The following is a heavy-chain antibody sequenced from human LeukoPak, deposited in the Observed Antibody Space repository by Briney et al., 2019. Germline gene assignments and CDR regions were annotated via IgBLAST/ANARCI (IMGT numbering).Heavy chain of an antibody. CDR1: GYTFTGYY. CDR2: INPDSGGT. CDR3: ARDYYDSSGYYYDGDY. J-gene: IGHJ4*02. D-gene: IGHD3-22*01. Sequence: GASVKVSCKASGYTFTGYYMHWVRQAPGQGLEWMGRINPDSGGTNYAQKFQGRVTMTRDTSISTAYMELSRLRSDDTAVYYCARDYYDSSGYYYDGDYWGQGTLVTVSS. V-gene: IGHV1-2*06.